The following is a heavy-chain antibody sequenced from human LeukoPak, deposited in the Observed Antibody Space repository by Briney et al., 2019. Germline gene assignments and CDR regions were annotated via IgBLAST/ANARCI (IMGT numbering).Heavy chain of an antibody. CDR1: GHTFTSYD. CDR3: ARDVGSWYAGNWFDP. D-gene: IGHD6-13*01. Sequence: ASVKVSCKASGHTFTSYDINWVRQATGQGLEWMGWMNPNSGNTGYAQKFQGRVTMTRNTSISTAYMELSSLRSEDTAVYYCARDVGSWYAGNWFDPWGQGTLVTVSS. CDR2: MNPNSGNT. J-gene: IGHJ5*02. V-gene: IGHV1-8*01.